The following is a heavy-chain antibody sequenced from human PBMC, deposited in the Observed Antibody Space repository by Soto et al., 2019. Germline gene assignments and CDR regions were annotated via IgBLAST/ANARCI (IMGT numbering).Heavy chain of an antibody. D-gene: IGHD5-18*01. CDR3: AREKSYGHADY. V-gene: IGHV1-8*01. CDR1: VYTFTSYD. CDR2: MNPNSGNT. Sequence: QVQLVQSGAEVKKPGASVKVSCKASVYTFTSYDINWVRQATAQGRERMGWMNPNSGNTGYAQKFQGRVTMNRNTSISTASMELSSLRCVGTAVYDCAREKSYGHADYWGQGTLVTVSS. J-gene: IGHJ4*02.